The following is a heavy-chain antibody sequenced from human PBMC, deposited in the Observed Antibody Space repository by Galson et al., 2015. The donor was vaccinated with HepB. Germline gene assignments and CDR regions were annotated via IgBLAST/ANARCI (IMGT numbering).Heavy chain of an antibody. CDR1: GFTFVTYW. CDR3: ATSSSGYFDN. Sequence: SLRFSCAASGFTFVTYWMSWVRQAPGKGLEWVANIKQDGSEKYYVDSVTGRFTISRDNAQNSLFLQMNSLRAEDTAVYYCATSSSGYFDNWGQGTLVTVSS. D-gene: IGHD6-13*01. CDR2: IKQDGSEK. V-gene: IGHV3-7*03. J-gene: IGHJ4*02.